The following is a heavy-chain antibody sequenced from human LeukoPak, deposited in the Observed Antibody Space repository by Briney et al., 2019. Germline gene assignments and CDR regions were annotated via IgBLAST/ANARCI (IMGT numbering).Heavy chain of an antibody. Sequence: GGSLRLSCAASGFTFRSCWMHWVRQVPGKELVWVSRINGDGSATNYADSVRGRFTISRDNAKNTLYLQMNSLRADDSAVYYCASLVGGYYPPVEAFDIWGQGTMVTASS. V-gene: IGHV3-74*01. CDR3: ASLVGGYYPPVEAFDI. J-gene: IGHJ3*02. D-gene: IGHD3-3*01. CDR1: GFTFRSCW. CDR2: INGDGSAT.